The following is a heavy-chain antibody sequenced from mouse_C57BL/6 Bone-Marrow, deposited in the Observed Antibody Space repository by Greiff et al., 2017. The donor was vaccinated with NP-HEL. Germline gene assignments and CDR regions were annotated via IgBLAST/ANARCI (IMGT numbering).Heavy chain of an antibody. J-gene: IGHJ4*01. Sequence: QVQLKESGAELVRPGASVTLSCKASGYTFTDYEMHWVKQTPVHGLEWIGAIDPETGGTAYNQKFKGQAILTADKSSSTAYMELRSLTSEDSAVYYCTRKEGGYADAMDYWGQGTSVTVSS. D-gene: IGHD3-1*01. V-gene: IGHV1-15*01. CDR2: IDPETGGT. CDR1: GYTFTDYE. CDR3: TRKEGGYADAMDY.